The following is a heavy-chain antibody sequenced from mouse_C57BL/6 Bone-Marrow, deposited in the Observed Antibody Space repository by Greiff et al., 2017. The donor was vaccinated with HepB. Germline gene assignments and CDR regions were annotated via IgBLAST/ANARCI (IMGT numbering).Heavy chain of an antibody. V-gene: IGHV5-17*01. CDR3: ASFAY. Sequence: EVKLVESGGGLVKPGGSLKLSCAASGFTFSDYGMHWVRQAPEKGLEWVAYNSSGSSTIYYADTVKGRFTISRDNAKNTLFLQMTSLRSEDTAMYYCASFAYWGRGTLVTVSA. CDR2: NSSGSSTI. J-gene: IGHJ3*01. CDR1: GFTFSDYG.